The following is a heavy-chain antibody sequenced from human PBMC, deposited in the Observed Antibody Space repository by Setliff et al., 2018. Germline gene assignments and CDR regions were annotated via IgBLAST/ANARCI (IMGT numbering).Heavy chain of an antibody. J-gene: IGHJ6*02. CDR3: ARDSSRIQDTYYYYFGMDV. CDR2: IYSGGGT. V-gene: IGHV3-66*01. D-gene: IGHD5-18*01. CDR1: GFTVSSDY. Sequence: PGESLKISCAASGFTVSSDYMSWFRQAPGKGLEWVSVIYSGGGTYYADSVKGRFTISRDNAKNSLYLQMNSLRAEDTAVYYCARDSSRIQDTYYYYFGMDVWGQGTPVTVSS.